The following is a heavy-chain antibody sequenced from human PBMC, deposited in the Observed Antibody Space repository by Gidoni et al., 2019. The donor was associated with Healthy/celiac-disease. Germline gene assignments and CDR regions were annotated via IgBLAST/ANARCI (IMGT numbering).Heavy chain of an antibody. Sequence: EVQLLESGGGLVQPGGSLRLSCAASGFTFSSYAMSWVRQAPGKGLEWVSAISGSGGSTYYADSVKGRFTISRDNSKNTLYLQMNSLRAEDTAVYYCATGFDILTGYGEGSDYWGQGTLVTVSS. CDR3: ATGFDILTGYGEGSDY. J-gene: IGHJ4*02. V-gene: IGHV3-23*01. CDR2: ISGSGGST. D-gene: IGHD3-9*01. CDR1: GFTFSSYA.